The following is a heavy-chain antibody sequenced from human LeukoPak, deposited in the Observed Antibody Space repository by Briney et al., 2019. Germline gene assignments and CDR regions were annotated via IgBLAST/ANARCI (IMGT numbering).Heavy chain of an antibody. J-gene: IGHJ4*02. CDR2: IDPSDSYT. Sequence: GEPLKISCKGSGYSFTSYWISWVRQMPGKGLEWMGRIDPSDSYTNYSPSFQGHVTISADKSISTAYLQWSSLKASDTAMYYCARGYCSGGSCYLVGYWGQGTLVTVSS. CDR3: ARGYCSGGSCYLVGY. D-gene: IGHD2-15*01. CDR1: GYSFTSYW. V-gene: IGHV5-10-1*01.